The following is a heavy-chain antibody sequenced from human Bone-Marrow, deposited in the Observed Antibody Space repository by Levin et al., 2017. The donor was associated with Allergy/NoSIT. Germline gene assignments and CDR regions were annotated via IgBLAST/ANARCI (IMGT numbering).Heavy chain of an antibody. CDR2: IIVSSGVT. D-gene: IGHD2-15*01. CDR3: AAEIYTSGLCGHFAS. V-gene: IGHV1-58*01. Sequence: SVKVSCKGSGFTYTNSAVQWVRQARGQGLEWIGWIIVSSGVTNYAQNLRQRLTISRDVSTGTAYLELSDLRSEDTALYYCAAEIYTSGLCGHFASWGQGTLVTVSS. J-gene: IGHJ4*02. CDR1: GFTYTNSA.